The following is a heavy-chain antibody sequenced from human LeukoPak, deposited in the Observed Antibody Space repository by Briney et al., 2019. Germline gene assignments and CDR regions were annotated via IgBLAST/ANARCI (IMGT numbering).Heavy chain of an antibody. CDR1: GFTFTSSA. Sequence: ASVKVSCKASGFTFTSSAMQWVRQARGQRLEWIGWIVVGSGNTNYAQKSQERVTITRDMSTSTAYMELSSLRSEDTAVYYCAALYYDSSGKRAYYFDYWGQGTLVTVSS. CDR3: AALYYDSSGKRAYYFDY. CDR2: IVVGSGNT. J-gene: IGHJ4*02. D-gene: IGHD3-22*01. V-gene: IGHV1-58*02.